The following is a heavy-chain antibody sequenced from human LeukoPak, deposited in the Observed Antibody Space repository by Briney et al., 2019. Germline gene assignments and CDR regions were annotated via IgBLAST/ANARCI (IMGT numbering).Heavy chain of an antibody. D-gene: IGHD2-15*01. CDR1: GFTFSSYA. CDR2: ISGSGGST. Sequence: GGSLRLSCAASGFTFSSYAMSWVRQAPGKGLEWVSAISGSGGSTYYADSVKGRFTISRDNSKNTLYLQMNSLRAEDTAVYSCALGGVLYFSGAFDIWGQGTMVTVSS. V-gene: IGHV3-23*01. CDR3: ALGGVLYFSGAFDI. J-gene: IGHJ3*02.